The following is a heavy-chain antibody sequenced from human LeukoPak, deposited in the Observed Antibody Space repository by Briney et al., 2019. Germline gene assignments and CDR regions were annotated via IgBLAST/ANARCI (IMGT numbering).Heavy chain of an antibody. CDR1: GGTFSSYA. CDR2: IIPIFGTA. Sequence: GASVKVSCKASGGTFSSYAISWVRQAPGQGLEWMGGIIPIFGTANYAQKFQGRVTITTDESTSTAYMELSSLRSEDTAVYYCARHFRYSSSWYYFDYWGQGTLVTVSS. V-gene: IGHV1-69*05. CDR3: ARHFRYSSSWYYFDY. D-gene: IGHD6-13*01. J-gene: IGHJ4*02.